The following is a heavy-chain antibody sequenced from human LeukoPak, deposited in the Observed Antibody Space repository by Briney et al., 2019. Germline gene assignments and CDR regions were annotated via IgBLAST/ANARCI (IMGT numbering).Heavy chain of an antibody. J-gene: IGHJ6*03. CDR1: EFDFSNFN. D-gene: IGHD2/OR15-2a*01. CDR3: ARERKYYYMDL. Sequence: GGSLRLSCVVYEFDFSNFNMIRVRLAPGKGPEYISHISNTASATYYIDSVRGRFTISRDNARNSLYLQMDSLRAEDTAVYYCARERKYYYMDLWVKGTTVTVS. V-gene: IGHV3-48*01. CDR2: ISNTASAT.